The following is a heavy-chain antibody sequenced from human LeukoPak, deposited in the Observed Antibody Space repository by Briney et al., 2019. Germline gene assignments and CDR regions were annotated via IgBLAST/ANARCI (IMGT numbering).Heavy chain of an antibody. J-gene: IGHJ4*02. Sequence: GESLKISCKGSVYSFPNYWIGWVRQMPAKGLAWMGIIYPGDSDTRYSPSFQGQVTISADKSISTAYLQWSSLKASDTAMYYCARHPLCGYVPQGFDYWGQGTLVTVSS. CDR2: IYPGDSDT. D-gene: IGHD3-10*02. CDR3: ARHPLCGYVPQGFDY. CDR1: VYSFPNYW. V-gene: IGHV5-51*01.